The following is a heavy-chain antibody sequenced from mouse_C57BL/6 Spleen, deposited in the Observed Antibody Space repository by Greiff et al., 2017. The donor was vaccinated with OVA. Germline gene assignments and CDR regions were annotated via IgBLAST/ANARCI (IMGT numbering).Heavy chain of an antibody. J-gene: IGHJ3*01. D-gene: IGHD2-3*01. CDR2: IDPSDSET. Sequence: QVQLQQPGAELVRPGSSVKLSCKASGYTFTSYWMHWVKLRPIQGFEWIGNIDPSDSETHYNQKFKDKATLTVDKSSSTAYMQLSSLTSEDSAVYYCAREIYDGYPWFAYWGQGTQVTVSA. CDR3: AREIYDGYPWFAY. V-gene: IGHV1-52*01. CDR1: GYTFTSYW.